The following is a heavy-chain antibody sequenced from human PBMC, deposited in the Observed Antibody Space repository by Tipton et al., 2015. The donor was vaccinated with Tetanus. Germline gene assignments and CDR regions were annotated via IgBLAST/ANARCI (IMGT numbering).Heavy chain of an antibody. V-gene: IGHV1-8*02. CDR1: GYTFTSYG. D-gene: IGHD2-2*01. J-gene: IGHJ6*02. CDR2: LNPKSGSA. CDR3: ASGSSIRHGLDV. Sequence: QSGPEVKKPRASVKVSCKASGYTFTSYGLNWVRKAAGRGFEWMGWLNPKSGSAAYAPRFQGRVTMTTNTSITTAFMEVASLTYEDTAVYYCASGSSIRHGLDVWGHGTSVTVSS.